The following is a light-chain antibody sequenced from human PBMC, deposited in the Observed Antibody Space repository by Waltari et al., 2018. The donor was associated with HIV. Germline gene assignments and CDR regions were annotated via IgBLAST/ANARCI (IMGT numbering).Light chain of an antibody. CDR2: GAS. V-gene: IGKV3-20*01. CDR1: QSVRSRS. Sequence: EIVLTQSPGSLSSSPGERATLSCRASQSVRSRSLAWYKQSPGPAPRLLISGASSRATGIPDRFSGSGSGTDFSLTISRLEPEDFAVYYCQQYATSPRTFGQGTKVEIK. CDR3: QQYATSPRT. J-gene: IGKJ1*01.